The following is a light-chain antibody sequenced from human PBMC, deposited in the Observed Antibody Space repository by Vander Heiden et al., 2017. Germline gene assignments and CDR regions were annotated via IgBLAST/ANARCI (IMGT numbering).Light chain of an antibody. Sequence: QSALAQPAPVSGSPGQSITISCTGTSSDVGAYTYVSWYQQHPGTAPKLIIYDVSKRPSGVSNRFSGSKSGYAASLTISGLQAEDEADYYCSSYTSSRTWVFGGGTKLTVL. CDR3: SSYTSSRTWV. V-gene: IGLV2-14*03. CDR2: DVS. CDR1: SSDVGAYTY. J-gene: IGLJ2*01.